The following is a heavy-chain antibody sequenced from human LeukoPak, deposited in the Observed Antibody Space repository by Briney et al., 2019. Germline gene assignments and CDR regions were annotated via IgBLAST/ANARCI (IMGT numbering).Heavy chain of an antibody. Sequence: SETLSLTCTVSGGSISSYYWSWIRQPAEKGREWIGRIYTSGSTSYNPSLKSRVTISVDTSKNQFSLKLSSVTAADTAVYYCARAGWAANANWFDPWGQGTLVTVSS. V-gene: IGHV4-4*07. J-gene: IGHJ5*02. CDR3: ARAGWAANANWFDP. CDR1: GGSISSYY. D-gene: IGHD3-16*01. CDR2: IYTSGST.